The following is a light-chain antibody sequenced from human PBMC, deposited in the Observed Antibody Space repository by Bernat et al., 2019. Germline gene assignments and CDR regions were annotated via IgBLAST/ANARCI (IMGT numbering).Light chain of an antibody. CDR2: DNN. V-gene: IGLV1-51*01. CDR3: GTWDSRLSAVV. Sequence: QSVLTQPPSVSAAPGQKVTIPCSGSSSNIGNNYVSWYQQLPGTAPKLLIYDNNKRPSGIPDRFSGSKSGTSATLGITGHQTGDEADYYCGTWDSRLSAVVFGGGTKLTVL. CDR1: SSNIGNNY. J-gene: IGLJ2*01.